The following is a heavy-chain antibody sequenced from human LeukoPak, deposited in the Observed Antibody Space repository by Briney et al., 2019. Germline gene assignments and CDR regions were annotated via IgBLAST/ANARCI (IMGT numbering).Heavy chain of an antibody. Sequence: GGSLRLSCAASGFTFSSYAMHWVRQAPGKGLEWVAVISYDGSNKYYADSVKGRFTISRDNSKNTLYLQMNGLRAEDTAVYYCARGGYIVVVPAYDYWGQGTLVTVSS. CDR2: ISYDGSNK. CDR3: ARGGYIVVVPAYDY. J-gene: IGHJ4*02. D-gene: IGHD2-2*01. CDR1: GFTFSSYA. V-gene: IGHV3-30*04.